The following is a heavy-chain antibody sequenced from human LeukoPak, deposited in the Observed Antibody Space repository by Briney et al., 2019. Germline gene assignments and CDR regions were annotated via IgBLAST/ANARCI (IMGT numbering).Heavy chain of an antibody. V-gene: IGHV1-18*01. Sequence: ASVKVSCKASGYTFTSYGITWVRQAPGQGLELMGWISAYNGNTNYAQKLQGRVTMPTDTSTSTAYMELRSLRSDDTAVYYCARGRIAAAGTIYSDAFDIWGQGTMVTVSS. CDR2: ISAYNGNT. J-gene: IGHJ3*02. CDR3: ARGRIAAAGTIYSDAFDI. CDR1: GYTFTSYG. D-gene: IGHD6-13*01.